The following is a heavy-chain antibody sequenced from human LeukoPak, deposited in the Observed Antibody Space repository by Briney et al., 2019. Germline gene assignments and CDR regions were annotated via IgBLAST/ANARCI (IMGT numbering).Heavy chain of an antibody. J-gene: IGHJ6*02. D-gene: IGHD3-10*01. V-gene: IGHV1-69*13. CDR1: GGTFSSYA. Sequence: ASVKVSCKASGGTFSSYAISWVRQAPGQGLEWMGGIIPIFGTANYAQKFQGRVTITADESTSTAYMELSSLRSEDTAVYYCARDRGYYGSGSYYYYGMDVWGQGTTVTVSS. CDR2: IIPIFGTA. CDR3: ARDRGYYGSGSYYYYGMDV.